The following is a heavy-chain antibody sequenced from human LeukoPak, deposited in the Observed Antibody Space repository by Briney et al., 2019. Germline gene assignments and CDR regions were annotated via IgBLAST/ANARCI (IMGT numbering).Heavy chain of an antibody. V-gene: IGHV4-34*01. CDR2: INHRGRS. D-gene: IGHD2-15*01. CDR1: GESFSAYF. J-gene: IGHJ4*02. Sequence: SETLSLTCAVYGESFSAYFWNWIRQAPGKPLEYIGEINHRGRSHFNPSLKTRVTLSVDTSKNQFSLRLTSVTAADTAVYFWARGSPFGGYCSAGACDAGYYDSWGQGTPVTVSS. CDR3: ARGSPFGGYCSAGACDAGYYDS.